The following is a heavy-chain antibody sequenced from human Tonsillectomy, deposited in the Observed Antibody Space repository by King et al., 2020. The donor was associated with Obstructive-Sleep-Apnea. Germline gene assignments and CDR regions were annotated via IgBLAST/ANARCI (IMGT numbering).Heavy chain of an antibody. Sequence: VQLVESGGGVVQPGRSLRLSCAASGFTFSSYGMHWVRQAPGKGLEWVAVISYDGSNKYYADSVKGRFTISRDNSKNTLYLQMNSLRAEDTAVYYCAAPRLAGGYDYWGQYYFDYWGQGTLVTVSS. CDR3: AAPRLAGGYDYWGQYYFDY. D-gene: IGHD5-12*01. CDR2: ISYDGSNK. J-gene: IGHJ4*02. CDR1: GFTFSSYG. V-gene: IGHV3-30*03.